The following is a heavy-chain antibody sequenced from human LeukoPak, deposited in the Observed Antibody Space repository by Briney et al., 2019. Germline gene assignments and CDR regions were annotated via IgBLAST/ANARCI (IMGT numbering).Heavy chain of an antibody. D-gene: IGHD2-21*02. CDR1: GYSFTSFG. Sequence: ASVKVSCMASGYSFTSFGLSWVRQAPGQGPEWMGWISAASGSTNYAQKFQDRVTMTTDTYTTTVYMELRSRRSDDTAAYYGAKEQEGTAIGGVFDYWGQGTVVTVSS. J-gene: IGHJ4*02. V-gene: IGHV1-18*01. CDR2: ISAASGST. CDR3: AKEQEGTAIGGVFDY.